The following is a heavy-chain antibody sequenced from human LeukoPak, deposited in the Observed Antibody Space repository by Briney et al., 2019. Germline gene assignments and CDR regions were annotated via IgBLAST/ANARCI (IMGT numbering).Heavy chain of an antibody. D-gene: IGHD6-13*01. Sequence: GGSLRLSCAASGFTFSDYYMSWIRQAPGKGLEWVSYISSSGSTIYYADSVKGRFTISRDNAKNSLYLQMNSLRAEDTAVYYCAASSSWSPYYFDYWGRGTLVTVSS. CDR1: GFTFSDYY. V-gene: IGHV3-11*04. J-gene: IGHJ4*02. CDR2: ISSSGSTI. CDR3: AASSSWSPYYFDY.